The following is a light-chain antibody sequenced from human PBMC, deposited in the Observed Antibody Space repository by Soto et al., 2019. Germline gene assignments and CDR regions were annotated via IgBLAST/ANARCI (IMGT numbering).Light chain of an antibody. CDR2: YKSDSDK. J-gene: IGLJ2*01. CDR3: MIWHSSAVV. CDR1: SGINVGTYR. V-gene: IGLV5-45*03. Sequence: QPVLTQPSSLAASPGASASLTCTLRSGINVGTYRIYWYQQKPGSPPQYLLRYKSDSDKQQGSGVPSRFSGSKDASAKAGILLLSGRQSWDEADYYCMIWHSSAVVFGGGTKLTVL.